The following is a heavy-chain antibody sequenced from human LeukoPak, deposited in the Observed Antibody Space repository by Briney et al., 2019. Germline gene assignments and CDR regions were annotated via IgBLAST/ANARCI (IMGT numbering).Heavy chain of an antibody. Sequence: GASVKVSCKASGYTFTGYYMHWVRQAPGQGLEWMGWINPNSGGTNYAQKFQGRVTMTRDTSISTAYMELSRLRSDDTAVFYCARSLGLRGPFEIWGQGTMVTVSS. J-gene: IGHJ3*02. V-gene: IGHV1-2*02. CDR2: INPNSGGT. D-gene: IGHD3-16*01. CDR3: ARSLGLRGPFEI. CDR1: GYTFTGYY.